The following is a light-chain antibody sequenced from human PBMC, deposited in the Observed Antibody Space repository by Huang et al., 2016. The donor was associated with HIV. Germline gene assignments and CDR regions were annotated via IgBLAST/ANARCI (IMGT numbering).Light chain of an antibody. J-gene: IGKJ1*01. Sequence: EIVMTQSPATLSVSPGERATLSCRASQSVSSNLAWYQQKPGQAPSLLIYGAATRATAVPDRFRGSGSGREFTLTISSLQSEDFAVYCCKQYDNWSWTFGQGTKVEIK. CDR3: KQYDNWSWT. CDR2: GAA. V-gene: IGKV3-15*01. CDR1: QSVSSN.